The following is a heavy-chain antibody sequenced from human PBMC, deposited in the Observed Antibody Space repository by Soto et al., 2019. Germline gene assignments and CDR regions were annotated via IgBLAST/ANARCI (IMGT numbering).Heavy chain of an antibody. V-gene: IGHV4-39*01. CDR2: IYYIGST. J-gene: IGHJ5*02. CDR3: AGRNSLASVSLNFRELSNYKWIDP. D-gene: IGHD3-16*02. Sequence: QLQLQESGPGLVKPSETLSLTCTVSGDSITNSNYYWGWFRQPPGKGLEWIASIYYIGSTYYNPSLKSRVTISVDKSNNQFSLNLNSVTASDTAVYYCAGRNSLASVSLNFRELSNYKWIDPWGPGTLVTVSS. CDR1: GDSITNSNYY.